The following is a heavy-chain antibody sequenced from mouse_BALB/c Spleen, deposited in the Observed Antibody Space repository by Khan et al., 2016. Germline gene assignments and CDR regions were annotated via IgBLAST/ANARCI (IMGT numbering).Heavy chain of an antibody. CDR1: GYTFTSYT. Sequence: QVQLKQSGAELARPGASVKMSCKASGYTFTSYTIHWIKQRPGQGLEWIGYINPSSGYTKYNQKFKDKATLTADKSSTTAYMQLSSLTSDDHAVYYCASDCAYSRNDGWFTYWGQGTLVTVSA. J-gene: IGHJ3*01. D-gene: IGHD2-14*01. CDR2: INPSSGYT. V-gene: IGHV1-4*01. CDR3: ASDCAYSRNDGWFTY.